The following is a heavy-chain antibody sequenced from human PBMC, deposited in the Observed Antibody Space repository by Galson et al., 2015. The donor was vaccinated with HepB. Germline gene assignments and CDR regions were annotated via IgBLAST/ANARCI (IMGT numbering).Heavy chain of an antibody. CDR3: ARQIWDSSGWYPTRLDY. J-gene: IGHJ4*02. CDR2: IYYSGST. V-gene: IGHV4-59*08. D-gene: IGHD6-19*01. CDR1: GGSISSYY. Sequence: SETLSLTCTVSGGSISSYYWSWIRQPPGKGLEWIGYIYYSGSTNYNPSLKSRVTISVDTSKNQFSLKLSSVTAADTAVYYCARQIWDSSGWYPTRLDYWGQGTLVTVSS.